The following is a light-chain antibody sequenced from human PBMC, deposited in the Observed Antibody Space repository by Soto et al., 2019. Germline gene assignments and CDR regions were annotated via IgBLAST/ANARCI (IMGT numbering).Light chain of an antibody. CDR2: GAS. J-gene: IGKJ1*01. CDR1: QSVSSSY. V-gene: IGKV3-20*01. Sequence: EIVLTQSPGTLSLSPGERATLSCRASQSVSSSYLAWYQQKPGQAPRLLIYGASSRATGIPHRFSGSGSGTDFALTISRLEPEDFPVYYCQHYGSSPPWTFGQGTKVEIK. CDR3: QHYGSSPPWT.